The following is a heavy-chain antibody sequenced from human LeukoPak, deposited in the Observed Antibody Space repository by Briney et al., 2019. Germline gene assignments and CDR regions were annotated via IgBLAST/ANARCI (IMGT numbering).Heavy chain of an antibody. D-gene: IGHD3-10*01. CDR2: IYTSGST. CDR1: GGSISSCSYY. V-gene: IGHV4-61*02. Sequence: PSQTLSLTCTVSGGSISSCSYYWSWIRQPAGKGLEWIGRIYTSGSTNYNPSLKSRVTISVDTSKNQFSLKLSSVTAADTAVYYCARATSEGYYGSGSYFYYYYYMDVWGKGTTVTVSS. CDR3: ARATSEGYYGSGSYFYYYYYMDV. J-gene: IGHJ6*03.